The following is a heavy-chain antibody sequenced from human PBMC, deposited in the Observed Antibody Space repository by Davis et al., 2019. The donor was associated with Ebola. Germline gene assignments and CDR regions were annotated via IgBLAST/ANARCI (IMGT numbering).Heavy chain of an antibody. CDR2: IKQDGSEK. Sequence: PGGSLRLSCAASGFTFSRYWMSWVRQAPGKGLEWVANIKQDGSEKYYVDSVKGRFTISRDNAKNSLYLQMNSLRAEDTAVYYCARDPSNYYYYYGMDVWGQGTTVTVSS. CDR1: GFTFSRYW. CDR3: ARDPSNYYYYYGMDV. V-gene: IGHV3-7*01. J-gene: IGHJ6*02. D-gene: IGHD4-11*01.